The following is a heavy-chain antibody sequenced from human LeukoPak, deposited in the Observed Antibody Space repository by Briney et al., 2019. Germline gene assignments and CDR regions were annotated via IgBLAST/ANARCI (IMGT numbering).Heavy chain of an antibody. D-gene: IGHD3-9*01. Sequence: SETLSLTCTVSGGSISSYYWSWIRQPAGKGLEWIGRIYTSGSTNYNPSLKSRVTISVDTSKNQFSLKLSSVTAADTAVYYCARHNYDILTGYYDAFDIWGQGTMVTVSS. CDR1: GGSISSYY. J-gene: IGHJ3*02. CDR2: IYTSGST. V-gene: IGHV4-4*07. CDR3: ARHNYDILTGYYDAFDI.